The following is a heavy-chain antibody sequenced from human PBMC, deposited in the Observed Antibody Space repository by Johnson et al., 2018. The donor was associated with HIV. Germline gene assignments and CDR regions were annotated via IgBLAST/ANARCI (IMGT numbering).Heavy chain of an antibody. CDR3: ARACREGYTFDAFDI. J-gene: IGHJ3*02. V-gene: IGHV3-66*01. Sequence: VQLVESGGGLVQPGGSLRLSCAASGFAVSSNYMSWVRQAPGKGLEWVSVIFSGGTTYYADSVTGRFIISRDNSKNTLYLQMNSLRAEDTAVYYCARACREGYTFDAFDIWGHGTMVTVSS. CDR1: GFAVSSNY. D-gene: IGHD5-24*01. CDR2: IFSGGTT.